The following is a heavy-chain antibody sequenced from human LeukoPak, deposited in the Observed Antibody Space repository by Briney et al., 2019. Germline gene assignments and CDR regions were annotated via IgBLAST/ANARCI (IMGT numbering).Heavy chain of an antibody. Sequence: SETLSLTCTVSGGSISSYYWTWIRQPPGKGLEWIGYIYYSGSTNYNPSLKSRVTISVDTSNNQFSLKLSSVTAADTAVYYCARRMGSSTSRYYYYGMDVWGRGTTVTVSS. CDR2: IYYSGST. CDR3: ARRMGSSTSRYYYYGMDV. D-gene: IGHD2-2*01. J-gene: IGHJ6*02. V-gene: IGHV4-59*08. CDR1: GGSISSYY.